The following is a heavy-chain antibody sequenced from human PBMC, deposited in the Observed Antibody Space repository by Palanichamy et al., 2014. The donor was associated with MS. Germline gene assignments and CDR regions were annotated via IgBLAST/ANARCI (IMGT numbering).Heavy chain of an antibody. CDR3: ARRAVGPPHFFDY. CDR1: GDTITTDN. V-gene: IGHV4-59*08. CDR2: VDYIGNT. J-gene: IGHJ4*02. Sequence: QVQLQESGPGLVKPSETLFLTCVVSGDTITTDNWSWIRQPPGKGLEWIGYVDYIGNTNYNPSLQSRVTMSLDMPKNQFSLKLTSLTATDTAVYYCARRAVGPPHFFDYWGQGALVTVSS.